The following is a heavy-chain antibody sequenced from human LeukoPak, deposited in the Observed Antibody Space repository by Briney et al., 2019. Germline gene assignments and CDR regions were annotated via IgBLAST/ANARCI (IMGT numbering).Heavy chain of an antibody. Sequence: GGSLRLSCAASGLTFSSYSMNWVRQAPGKGLVWVSRINPDGSSAYYADSVKGRFTISRDNAKNSLYLQMNSLRVEDTAVYYCARAGIGSPYFFDYWGQGTLVTVSS. V-gene: IGHV3-48*04. J-gene: IGHJ4*02. CDR1: GLTFSSYS. D-gene: IGHD3-22*01. CDR3: ARAGIGSPYFFDY. CDR2: INPDGSSA.